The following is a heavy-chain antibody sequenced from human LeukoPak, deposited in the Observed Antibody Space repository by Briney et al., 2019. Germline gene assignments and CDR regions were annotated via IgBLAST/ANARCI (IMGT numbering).Heavy chain of an antibody. V-gene: IGHV3-23*01. D-gene: IGHD2-15*01. CDR2: ISTSGGTT. CDR3: VKESSGGTLNWFDP. CDR1: GSSFNTYA. J-gene: IGHJ5*02. Sequence: GGSLRLSCAASGSSFNTYAMSWVRQAPGKGLEWVSDISTSGGTTNYADSVKGRFTISRDNSKNTLYLQMNSLRAEDTAVYYCVKESSGGTLNWFDPWGQGTLVTVSS.